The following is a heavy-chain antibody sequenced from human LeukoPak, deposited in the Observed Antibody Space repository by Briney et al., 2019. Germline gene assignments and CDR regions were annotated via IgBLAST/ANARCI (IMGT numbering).Heavy chain of an antibody. V-gene: IGHV3-53*01. CDR3: AKDLSYIGFGY. CDR2: IYSAGST. CDR1: GFTVSSNS. Sequence: GGSLRLSCTVSGFTVSSNSMSWVRQAPGKGLEWVSFIYSAGSTHYSDSVKGRFTISRDNSKNTMYLQMNSLRAEDTAVYYCAKDLSYIGFGYWGQGTLVTVSS. D-gene: IGHD2-15*01. J-gene: IGHJ4*02.